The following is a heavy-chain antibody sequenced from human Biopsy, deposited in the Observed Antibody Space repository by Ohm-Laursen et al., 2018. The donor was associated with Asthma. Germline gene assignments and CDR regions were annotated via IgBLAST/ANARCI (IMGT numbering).Heavy chain of an antibody. V-gene: IGHV3-30*18. D-gene: IGHD3-3*01. CDR3: AKRRGYSDLTDFDH. J-gene: IGHJ4*02. CDR1: GFVFRSHA. CDR2: VSYDGGVA. Sequence: SLRLSCTASGFVFRSHAMHWVRQAPGKGLEWVAVVSYDGGVAHYADSMKGRFTISRDNAKSTLYLQMNRLRADDTAVYYCAKRRGYSDLTDFDHWGQGTLVTVSS.